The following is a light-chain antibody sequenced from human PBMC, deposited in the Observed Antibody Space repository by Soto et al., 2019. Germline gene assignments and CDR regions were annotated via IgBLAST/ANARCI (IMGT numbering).Light chain of an antibody. CDR3: QQYGSSGT. Sequence: IQLTQSPSSLSASVGDRVTITCWASQTISSWLAWYQQKPGKAPKLLIYKASTLKSGVPSRFSGSGSGTDFTLTISRLEPEDFAVYYCQQYGSSGTFGQGTKVDI. CDR1: QTISSW. CDR2: KAS. J-gene: IGKJ1*01. V-gene: IGKV1-5*03.